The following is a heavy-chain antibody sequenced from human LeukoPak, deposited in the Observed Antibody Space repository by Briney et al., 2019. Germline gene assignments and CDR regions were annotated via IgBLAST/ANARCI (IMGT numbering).Heavy chain of an antibody. CDR3: ARLRGGEYDTNNWFDP. CDR1: GVSISRYY. V-gene: IGHV4-59*08. Sequence: PSETLSLTCTVSGVSISRYYWTWIRQPPGKGLEYLGHIYYSGSTTYAPSLKSRVTMSADTSKNQFSLKLRSVTGADTAVYYCARLRGGEYDTNNWFDPWGQGTLVIVSS. J-gene: IGHJ5*02. D-gene: IGHD3-16*01. CDR2: IYYSGST.